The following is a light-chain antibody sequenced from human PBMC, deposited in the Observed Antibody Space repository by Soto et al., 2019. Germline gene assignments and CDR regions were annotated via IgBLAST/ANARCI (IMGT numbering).Light chain of an antibody. CDR3: QQYNNWPLT. CDR1: QSVSRN. V-gene: IGKV3D-15*01. Sequence: EIVLTQSPGTLSLSPGGRATLSCRASQSVSRNYVAWYQQKPGQSPRLLIYGASNRASGIPDRFSGSASGAEFTLTISSLQSEDFAVYYCQQYNNWPLTFGQGTRLEIK. J-gene: IGKJ5*01. CDR2: GAS.